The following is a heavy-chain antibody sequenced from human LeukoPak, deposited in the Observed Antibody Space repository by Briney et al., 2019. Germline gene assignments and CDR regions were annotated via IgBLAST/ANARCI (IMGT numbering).Heavy chain of an antibody. CDR3: ARGSQWELRGIWFDP. CDR1: GYTFTGYY. V-gene: IGHV1-2*02. CDR2: INPNSGGT. Sequence: GASVKVSCKASGYTFTGYYMHWVRQAPGQGPEWMGWINPNSGGTNYAQKFQGRVTMTRDTSISTAYMELSRLRSDDTAVYYCARGSQWELRGIWFDPWGQGTLVTVSS. J-gene: IGHJ5*02. D-gene: IGHD1-26*01.